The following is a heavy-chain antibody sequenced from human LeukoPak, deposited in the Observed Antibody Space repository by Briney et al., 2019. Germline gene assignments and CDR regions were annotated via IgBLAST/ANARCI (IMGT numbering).Heavy chain of an antibody. CDR2: IHHSGST. D-gene: IGHD6-13*01. CDR3: ARVAAGIGFFQH. J-gene: IGHJ1*01. CDR1: GYSISSGYY. Sequence: PSETLSLTCIVSGYSISSGYYWGWIWQPPGKGLEWIGNIHHSGSTYYNPPLKSRVTISLDTSKNQLSLKLSSVTAADTAVYYCARVAAGIGFFQHWGQGTLVTVSS. V-gene: IGHV4-38-2*02.